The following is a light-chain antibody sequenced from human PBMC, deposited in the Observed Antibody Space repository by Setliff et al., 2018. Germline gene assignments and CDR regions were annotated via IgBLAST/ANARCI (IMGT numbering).Light chain of an antibody. V-gene: IGLV1-44*01. Sequence: QSVLTQPPSASGTPGQRVTISRSGSSSNIGSNTVNWFQQLPGTAPKVLIYDNDQRPSGVPDRFSGSKSGTSASLAISGLQSEDEADYYCAAWHDSLNGYVFGTGTKVTVL. CDR2: DND. CDR1: SSNIGSNT. CDR3: AAWHDSLNGYV. J-gene: IGLJ1*01.